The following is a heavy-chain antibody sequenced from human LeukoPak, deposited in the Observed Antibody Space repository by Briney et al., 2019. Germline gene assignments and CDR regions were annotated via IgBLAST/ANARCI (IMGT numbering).Heavy chain of an antibody. V-gene: IGHV1-69*04. CDR3: ARAGSSLVRFDP. D-gene: IGHD6-6*01. Sequence: GASVKVSCKASGGTFSSYAISWVRQAPGQGLEWMGRIIPIFGIANYAQKFQGRVTITADKSTSTAYMELSSPRSEDTAVYYCARAGSSLVRFDPWGQGTLVTVSS. CDR2: IIPIFGIA. J-gene: IGHJ5*02. CDR1: GGTFSSYA.